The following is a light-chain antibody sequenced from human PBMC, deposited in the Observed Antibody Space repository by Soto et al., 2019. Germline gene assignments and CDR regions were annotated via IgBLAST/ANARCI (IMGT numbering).Light chain of an antibody. V-gene: IGKV3-15*01. Sequence: VLTKSPAIVSVAPWESATLSCRASQSLXSYFDWYKDKPGQAPRLLXVAASTRATGSPARFSGSGSATEFTLTISSLHSSEFAVYYCQQYNVGQRPFGGGTKVDIK. CDR1: QSLXSY. CDR2: AAS. J-gene: IGKJ4*01. CDR3: QQYNVGQRP.